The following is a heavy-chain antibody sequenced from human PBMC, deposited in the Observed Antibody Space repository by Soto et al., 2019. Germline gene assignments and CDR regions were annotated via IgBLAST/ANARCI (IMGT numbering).Heavy chain of an antibody. Sequence: EVQLVESGGGLGQPGRSLRLTCAASGFVFHDHAFNWARQAPGKGLEWVSAINWNSGNVASADSVRGRFTISRDNARNFLYLQMNSLRDEDTALYYCAKDIKGAVAGTLDYLGQGTLVTVSS. CDR2: INWNSGNV. D-gene: IGHD6-19*01. CDR1: GFVFHDHA. J-gene: IGHJ4*02. V-gene: IGHV3-9*01. CDR3: AKDIKGAVAGTLDY.